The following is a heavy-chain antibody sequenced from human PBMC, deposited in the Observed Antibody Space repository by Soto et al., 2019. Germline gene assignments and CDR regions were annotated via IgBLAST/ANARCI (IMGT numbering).Heavy chain of an antibody. Sequence: PGGSLRLSCKASGFIFNNYGMSWVRQAPGKGLEWVSGISDSGDSTYYADSMRGRFTISRDNSKNTLYLQMNSLRPEDTAMYYCVKDLYRSSTMPCLDHWGQGALVTAPQ. CDR1: GFIFNNYG. D-gene: IGHD2-2*01. CDR3: VKDLYRSSTMPCLDH. CDR2: ISDSGDST. V-gene: IGHV3-23*01. J-gene: IGHJ4*02.